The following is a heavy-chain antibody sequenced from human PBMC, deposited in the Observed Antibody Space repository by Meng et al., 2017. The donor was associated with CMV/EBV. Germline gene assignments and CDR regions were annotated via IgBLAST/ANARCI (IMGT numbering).Heavy chain of an antibody. Sequence: GGSLRLSCAASGFTFSSYDMHWVRQATGKGLEWVSAIGTAGDTYYPGSVKGRFTISRENAKYSLYLQMNSLRAGDKAVYSCARGSSTSSGGVYYYYGMDVWGQGTTVTVSS. CDR1: GFTFSSYD. J-gene: IGHJ6*02. CDR2: IGTAGDT. CDR3: ARGSSTSSGGVYYYYGMDV. V-gene: IGHV3-13*01. D-gene: IGHD2-2*01.